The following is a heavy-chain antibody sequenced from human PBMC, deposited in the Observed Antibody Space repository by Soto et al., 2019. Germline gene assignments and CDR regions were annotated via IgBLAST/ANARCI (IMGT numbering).Heavy chain of an antibody. CDR1: GFTFSSDS. CDR3: ARDRYGDLDYYYYGMDV. J-gene: IGHJ6*02. CDR2: ISSSSSTI. V-gene: IGHV3-48*02. Sequence: GGSLRLSCAASGFTFSSDSMNWVRQAPGKGLEWVSYISSSSSTIYYADSVKGRFTISRDNAKNSLYLQMNSLRDEDTAVYYCARDRYGDLDYYYYGMDVWGQGTTVTVSS. D-gene: IGHD4-17*01.